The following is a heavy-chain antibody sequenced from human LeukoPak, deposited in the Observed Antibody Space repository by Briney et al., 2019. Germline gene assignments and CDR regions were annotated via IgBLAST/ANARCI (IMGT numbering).Heavy chain of an antibody. V-gene: IGHV3-74*01. D-gene: IGHD6-13*01. CDR3: ARGPYSSSWSWFDY. CDR2: IKSDGSTT. J-gene: IGHJ4*02. CDR1: GFTFSSYW. Sequence: GGSLRLSCAASGFTFSSYWMHWVRQAPGKGLVWVSRIKSDGSTTTYADSVKGRFTISRDNSKNTLYLQMNSLRAEDTAVYYCARGPYSSSWSWFDYWGQGTLVTVSS.